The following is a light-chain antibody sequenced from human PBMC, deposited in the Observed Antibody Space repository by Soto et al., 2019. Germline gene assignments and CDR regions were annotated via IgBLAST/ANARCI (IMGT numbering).Light chain of an antibody. CDR2: EVN. J-gene: IGLJ1*01. CDR3: CSYTSSSPYV. CDR1: SSDVGGHNY. Sequence: QSALTQPASVSGSPGQSITISCTGTSSDVGGHNYVSWYQQHPGKAPKNMIYEVNNGPSGVSDRFSGSKSGNTASLTISGLQAEDEAYYYCCSYTSSSPYVFGTGTQLTVL. V-gene: IGLV2-14*01.